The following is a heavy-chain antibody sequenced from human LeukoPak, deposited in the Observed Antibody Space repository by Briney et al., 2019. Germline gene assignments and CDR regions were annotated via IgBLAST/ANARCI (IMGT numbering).Heavy chain of an antibody. CDR3: ARGTKEGYSSSWFDY. Sequence: GGSLRLSCAASGLTLSNYAMSWVRQAPGKGLEWVSAISGGGDRTDYADSVKGRFTVSRDNAKNSLYLQMNSLRDEDTAVYYCARGTKEGYSSSWFDYWGQGTLVTVSS. V-gene: IGHV3-23*01. CDR1: GLTLSNYA. CDR2: ISGGGDRT. D-gene: IGHD2-2*01. J-gene: IGHJ4*02.